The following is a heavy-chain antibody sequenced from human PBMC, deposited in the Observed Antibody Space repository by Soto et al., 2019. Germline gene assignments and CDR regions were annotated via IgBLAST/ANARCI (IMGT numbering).Heavy chain of an antibody. CDR3: ADGGRYPYY. J-gene: IGHJ4*02. D-gene: IGHD1-26*01. V-gene: IGHV3-23*01. CDR1: GFSFRSYA. Sequence: GGSLRRSCAASGFSFRSYAMGWVRQAPGKGLNWVSSISAGGDGTYYADSVKGRFTISRDNSKNTMYLQMTSLRADDTAVYYCADGGRYPYYWGPGTLVTVS. CDR2: ISAGGDGT.